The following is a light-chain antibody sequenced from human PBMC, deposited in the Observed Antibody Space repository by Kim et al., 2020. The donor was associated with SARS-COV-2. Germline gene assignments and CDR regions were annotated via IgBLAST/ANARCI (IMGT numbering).Light chain of an antibody. CDR3: CSYAGSYWV. J-gene: IGLJ3*02. CDR1: SSDVGSYNL. V-gene: IGLV2-23*01. Sequence: QSALTQSASVSGSPGQSITISCTGTSSDVGSYNLVSWYQQHPGKAPKLMIYEGSKRPSGVSNRFSASKSGNTASLTISGLQAEDEADYYCCSYAGSYWVFGGGTQLTVL. CDR2: EGS.